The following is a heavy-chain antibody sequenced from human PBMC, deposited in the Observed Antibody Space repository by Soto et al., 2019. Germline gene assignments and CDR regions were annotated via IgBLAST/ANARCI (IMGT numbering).Heavy chain of an antibody. Sequence: QVQLVQSGAEGKNPGSSVKVSCTASGYRYSVYAIHWVRQAPGQGLEWMGGLIPIYDTANYAKQFQGRVMITAEKLTSTVYMKLSSLRSEDTAVYYCARVREPHLDYYGMDVWGQGTTVTVSS. D-gene: IGHD1-1*01. CDR2: LIPIYDTA. J-gene: IGHJ6*02. V-gene: IGHV1-69*06. CDR1: GYRYSVYA. CDR3: ARVREPHLDYYGMDV.